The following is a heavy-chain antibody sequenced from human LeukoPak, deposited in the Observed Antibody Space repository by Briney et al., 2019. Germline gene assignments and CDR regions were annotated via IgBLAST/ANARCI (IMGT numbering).Heavy chain of an antibody. CDR3: GRQERKTGTPPFDP. J-gene: IGHJ5*02. CDR1: NYSISNSLY. V-gene: IGHV4-4*07. Sequence: SETLSLTCSGSNYSISNSLYWGWLRQPAGKGLEWIGRIYTSGSANYNPSLRSRVTISVDKSKNQFSLKLNSVTAADTAVYYCGRQERKTGTPPFDPWGQGTLVTVSS. D-gene: IGHD1-1*01. CDR2: IYTSGSA.